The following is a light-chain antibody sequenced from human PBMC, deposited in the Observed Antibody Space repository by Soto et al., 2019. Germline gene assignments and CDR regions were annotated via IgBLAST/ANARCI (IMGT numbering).Light chain of an antibody. CDR3: AAWDAGVSGPA. Sequence: QSVLTQPPSASGTPGQRVTISCSGSRSNIGSKYVYWYQQLPGTAPKLLMYRNNQRPSGVPDRFSGSKSGTSASLAISGLRSEDEADYYCAAWDAGVSGPAFGGGTQLTVL. V-gene: IGLV1-47*01. CDR2: RNN. J-gene: IGLJ2*01. CDR1: RSNIGSKY.